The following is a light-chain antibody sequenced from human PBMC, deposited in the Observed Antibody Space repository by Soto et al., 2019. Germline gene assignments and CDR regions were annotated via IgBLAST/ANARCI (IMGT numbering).Light chain of an antibody. V-gene: IGLV2-14*01. CDR2: EVS. CDR3: RSYTGSSTRV. Sequence: QSALTQPASVSGSPGQSSTISCTGTSSDVGGYNYVSWYQQHPGKAPKLMIYEVSNRPSGVSNRFSGSKSGNTASLTISGLQAEDEADYYCRSYTGSSTRVFGTGTKLTVL. J-gene: IGLJ1*01. CDR1: SSDVGGYNY.